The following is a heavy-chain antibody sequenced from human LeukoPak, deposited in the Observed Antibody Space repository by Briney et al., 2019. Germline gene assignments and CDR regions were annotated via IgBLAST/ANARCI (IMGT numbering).Heavy chain of an antibody. Sequence: ASVKVSCKASAYTFTSYYMHWVRQAPGQGLEWMGIINPSGGSTSYAQKFQGRVTMTRDTSTSTVYMELSSLRSEDTAVYYCASMDSSCYYYYWRQGTLVTVSS. CDR1: AYTFTSYY. V-gene: IGHV1-46*01. J-gene: IGHJ4*02. CDR3: ASMDSSCYYYY. D-gene: IGHD3-22*01. CDR2: INPSGGST.